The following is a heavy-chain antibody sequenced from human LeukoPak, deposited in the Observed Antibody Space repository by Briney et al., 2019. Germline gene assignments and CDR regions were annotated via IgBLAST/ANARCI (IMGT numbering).Heavy chain of an antibody. Sequence: PGGSLRLSCAASGFIFSRYWMSWARQAPGKGLEWVSVISSSGGATYYADSVKGRFTISRDNSKNTLYLQMNSLRAEDTAIYYCARAAMVRGVDYFDYWGQGTLVTVSS. CDR3: ARAAMVRGVDYFDY. V-gene: IGHV3-23*01. J-gene: IGHJ4*02. D-gene: IGHD3-10*01. CDR1: GFIFSRYW. CDR2: ISSSGGAT.